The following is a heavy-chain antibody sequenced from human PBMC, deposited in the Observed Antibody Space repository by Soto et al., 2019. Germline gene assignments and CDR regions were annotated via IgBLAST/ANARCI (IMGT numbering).Heavy chain of an antibody. CDR3: ARHQAARWIGYYYGMDV. J-gene: IGHJ6*02. V-gene: IGHV5-51*01. D-gene: IGHD5-12*01. CDR1: GYSFTSYW. CDR2: IYPGDSDT. Sequence: HGESLKISCKGSGYSFTSYWIGWVRQMPGKGLEWMGIIYPGDSDTRYSPSFQGQVTISADKSISTAYLQWSSLKASDTAMYYCARHQAARWIGYYYGMDVWGQGTTVTVSS.